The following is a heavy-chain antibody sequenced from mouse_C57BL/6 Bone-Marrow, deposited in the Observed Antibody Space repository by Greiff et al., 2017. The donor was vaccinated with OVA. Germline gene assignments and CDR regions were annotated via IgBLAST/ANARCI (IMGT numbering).Heavy chain of an antibody. CDR3: ARSHYYGKGAMDY. V-gene: IGHV1-4*01. J-gene: IGHJ4*01. CDR2: INPSSGYT. D-gene: IGHD2-1*01. Sequence: VQLQQSGAELARPGASVKMSCKASGYTFTSYTMHWVKQRPGQGLEWIGYINPSSGYTKYNQKFKDKATLTADNSSSTAFMQLSSLTSDESAVYYCARSHYYGKGAMDYWGQGTSVTVSS. CDR1: GYTFTSYT.